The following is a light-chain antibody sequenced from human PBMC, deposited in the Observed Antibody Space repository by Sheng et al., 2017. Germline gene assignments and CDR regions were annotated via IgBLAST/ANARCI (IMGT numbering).Light chain of an antibody. J-gene: IGKJ5*01. CDR3: QTYNNWPPSIT. V-gene: IGKV3-15*01. Sequence: EIVMTQSPATLSVSPGERATLSCRASQSVSSNLAWYQQKPGQAPRLLIYGASTRATDIPARFSGSGSGTEFTLTISSLQSEDFAVYYCQTYNNWPPSITFGQGTRLEIK. CDR2: GAS. CDR1: QSVSSN.